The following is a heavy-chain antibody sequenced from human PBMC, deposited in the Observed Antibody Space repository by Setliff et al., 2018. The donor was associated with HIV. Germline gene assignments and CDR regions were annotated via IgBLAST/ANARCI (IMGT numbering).Heavy chain of an antibody. Sequence: PGGSLRLSCAASGFTFSSYGMHWVRQAPGKGLEWVAVIWYDGSNKYYADSVKGRFTISRDNSKNTLYLQMNSLRAEDTAVYYCARLAAASYSDYFDFWGQGTLVTVSS. D-gene: IGHD1-26*01. J-gene: IGHJ4*02. V-gene: IGHV3-33*08. CDR1: GFTFSSYG. CDR3: ARLAAASYSDYFDF. CDR2: IWYDGSNK.